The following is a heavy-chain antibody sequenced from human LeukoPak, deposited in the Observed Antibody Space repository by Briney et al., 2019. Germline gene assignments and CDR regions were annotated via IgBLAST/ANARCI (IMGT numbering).Heavy chain of an antibody. J-gene: IGHJ4*02. CDR2: ISYDGSNK. V-gene: IGHV3-30-3*01. CDR1: GFTFSGYA. D-gene: IGHD4-23*01. CDR3: ARSTVITPFDY. Sequence: GGSLRLSCAASGFTFSGYAMHWVRQAPGKGLEWVAVISYDGSNKYYADSVKGRFTISRDNSKNTLYVQMNSLRAEDTAVYFCARSTVITPFDYWGQGTLVTVSP.